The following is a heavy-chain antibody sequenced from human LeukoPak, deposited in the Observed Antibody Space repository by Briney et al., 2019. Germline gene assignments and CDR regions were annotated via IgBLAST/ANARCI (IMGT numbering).Heavy chain of an antibody. CDR3: AKDVAALDY. V-gene: IGHV3-23*01. CDR1: GFTFGSYA. Sequence: PGGSLRLSCAASGFTFGSYAMSWVRQAPGKGLEWVSGVSGSGGGTYYADSVKGRFTISRDNSKNTLYLQMNSLRAEDAAVYYCAKDVAALDYWGQGTLVTVSS. J-gene: IGHJ4*02. CDR2: VSGSGGGT.